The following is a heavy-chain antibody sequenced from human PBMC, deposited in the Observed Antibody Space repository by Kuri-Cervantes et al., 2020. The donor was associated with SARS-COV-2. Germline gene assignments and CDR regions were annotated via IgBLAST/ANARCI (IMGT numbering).Heavy chain of an antibody. CDR2: INHSGST. V-gene: IGHV4-34*01. CDR3: ARDGYCSSTSCYMDYYYYYMDV. Sequence: SETLSLTCIVYGGSFSGYYWSWIRQPPGKGLEWIGEINHSGSTNYNPSLKSRVTISVDTSKNQFSLKLSSVTAADTAVYYCARDGYCSSTSCYMDYYYYYMDVWGKGTTVTVSS. D-gene: IGHD2-2*02. J-gene: IGHJ6*03. CDR1: GGSFSGYY.